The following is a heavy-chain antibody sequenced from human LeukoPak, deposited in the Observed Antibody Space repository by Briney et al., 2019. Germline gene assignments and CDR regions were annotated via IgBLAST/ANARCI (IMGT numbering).Heavy chain of an antibody. Sequence: PPETLSLTCTVSGGSISSYYWRWLRRPAGKGREWIGRIYTSGSNNYNPSLKSRVTMSVDTSKNQFSLKLSSVTAADTAVYYCARTVRDIVVVPAARELIYYYYMDVWGKGTTVTVSS. CDR2: IYTSGSN. V-gene: IGHV4-4*07. D-gene: IGHD2-2*01. CDR1: GGSISSYY. J-gene: IGHJ6*03. CDR3: ARTVRDIVVVPAARELIYYYYMDV.